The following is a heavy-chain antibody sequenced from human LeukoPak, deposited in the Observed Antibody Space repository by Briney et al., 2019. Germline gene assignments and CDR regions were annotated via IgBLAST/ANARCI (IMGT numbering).Heavy chain of an antibody. Sequence: GGSLRLSCAASGFTFSSYAVSWVRQAPGKGLEWVSAISGSGGSTYYADSVKGRFTISRDNSKNTLYLQMNSLRAEDTAVYYCAKDLSYYDSGHWGQGTLVTVSS. J-gene: IGHJ4*02. CDR2: ISGSGGST. CDR3: AKDLSYYDSGH. V-gene: IGHV3-23*01. CDR1: GFTFSSYA. D-gene: IGHD3-22*01.